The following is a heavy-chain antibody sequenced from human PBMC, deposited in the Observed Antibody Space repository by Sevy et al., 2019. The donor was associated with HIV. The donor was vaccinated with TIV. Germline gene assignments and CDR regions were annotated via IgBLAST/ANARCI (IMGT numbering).Heavy chain of an antibody. D-gene: IGHD1-26*01. CDR1: GFTFSDYW. J-gene: IGHJ3*01. CDR3: ARKVGDM. V-gene: IGHV3-7*01. Sequence: GSLKISCAASGFTFSDYWMSWVRQAPGKGLEWVANIKQDGSQKYFVDSVKGRFTISRDNAKNSLYLQMDNLRAEETAVYYCARKVGDMWGQGTMVTVSS. CDR2: IKQDGSQK.